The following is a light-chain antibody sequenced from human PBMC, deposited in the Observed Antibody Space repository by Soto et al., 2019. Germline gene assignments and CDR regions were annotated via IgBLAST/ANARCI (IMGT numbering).Light chain of an antibody. CDR2: DAS. CDR1: QSVSSSS. CDR3: QQYGGSPRT. Sequence: EIVLTQSPGTLPLSPGEGATLSCRASQSVSSSSLAWYQQKRGQAPRLLIHDASSRATGIPDRFSGSGSGTDFTLTISRLEPEDFAVYYCQQYGGSPRTFGQGTKVDIK. V-gene: IGKV3-20*01. J-gene: IGKJ1*01.